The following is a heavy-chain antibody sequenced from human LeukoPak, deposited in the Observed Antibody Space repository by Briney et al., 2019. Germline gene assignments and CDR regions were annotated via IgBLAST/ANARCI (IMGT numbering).Heavy chain of an antibody. Sequence: GASVKVSCKASGYTFTSYGISWVRQAPGQGLEWMGGIIPIFGTANYAQKFQGRVTITADESTSTAYMELSSLRSEDTAVYYCARDRYRMGENWFDPWGQGTLVTVSS. CDR3: ARDRYRMGENWFDP. CDR1: GYTFTSYG. J-gene: IGHJ5*02. CDR2: IIPIFGTA. V-gene: IGHV1-69*13. D-gene: IGHD5-18*01.